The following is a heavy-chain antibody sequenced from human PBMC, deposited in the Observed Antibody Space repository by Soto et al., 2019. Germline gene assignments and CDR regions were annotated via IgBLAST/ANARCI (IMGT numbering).Heavy chain of an antibody. D-gene: IGHD3-16*01. J-gene: IGHJ4*02. V-gene: IGHV2-5*02. CDR1: GFSLTSRPVG. CDR3: AHRRNYDGSWNEGVFDY. Sequence: QITLKESGPTLVKHTQTLTLTCTFSGFSLTSRPVGVGWVRQPPGKALEWLAFIYWDDDKRYSPSLRSTLTVTKDTSKKQVVLTLTNMDPVDTATYYCAHRRNYDGSWNEGVFDYWGQGILVTVCS. CDR2: IYWDDDK.